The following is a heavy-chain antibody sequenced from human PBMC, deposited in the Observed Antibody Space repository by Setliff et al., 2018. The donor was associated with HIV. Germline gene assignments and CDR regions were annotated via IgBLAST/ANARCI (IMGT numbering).Heavy chain of an antibody. J-gene: IGHJ4*02. CDR3: ARATFGGTILKGCDY. CDR2: ISGSGDNT. V-gene: IGHV3-23*01. D-gene: IGHD2-15*01. Sequence: GGSLRLSCAASGFTFSSYGMNWVRQAPGKGLEWVSAISGSGDNTYYADSVKGRFTISRDNSKNTLYLQMDSLRAEDTAVYYCARATFGGTILKGCDYWGLGTLVTVSS. CDR1: GFTFSSYG.